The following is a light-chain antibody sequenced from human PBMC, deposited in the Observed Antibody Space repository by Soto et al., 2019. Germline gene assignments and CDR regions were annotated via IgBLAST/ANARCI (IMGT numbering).Light chain of an antibody. CDR3: HSYDSSLSAL. Sequence: QSVLTQPPSVSGAPGQRVTISCTGSSSNIGAGYDVHWYQQLPGTAPKLLISGNSNRPSGVPDLFSGSKSGTSASLAITGLQAEDEAEYYCHSYDSSLSALFGGGTKLTVL. V-gene: IGLV1-40*01. CDR1: SSNIGAGYD. J-gene: IGLJ3*02. CDR2: GNS.